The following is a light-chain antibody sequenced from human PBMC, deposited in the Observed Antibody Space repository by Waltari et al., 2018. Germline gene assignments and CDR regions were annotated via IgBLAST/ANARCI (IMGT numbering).Light chain of an antibody. CDR2: GNS. Sequence: QSVLTQPPSVSGAPGQRVTISCTGSSSNSGAGYDLPWSQQLPGTAPKLLIYGNSNRPSGVPDRFSGSKSGTSASLAITGLQAEDEADYYCQSYDSSLSGSEVFGGGTKLTVL. J-gene: IGLJ2*01. V-gene: IGLV1-40*01. CDR3: QSYDSSLSGSEV. CDR1: SSNSGAGYD.